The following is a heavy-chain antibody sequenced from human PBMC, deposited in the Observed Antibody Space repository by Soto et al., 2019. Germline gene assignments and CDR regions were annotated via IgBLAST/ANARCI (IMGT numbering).Heavy chain of an antibody. J-gene: IGHJ4*02. Sequence: QPGGSLRLSCTASGFTFGDYAMSWFRQAPGKGLEWVGFIRSKAYGGTTECAASVKGRFTISRDDSKSIAYLQMNSLKTEDTAVYYCTRDIPRGYSYGPKPPDYWGQGTLVTVSS. CDR1: GFTFGDYA. V-gene: IGHV3-49*03. CDR2: IRSKAYGGTT. D-gene: IGHD5-18*01. CDR3: TRDIPRGYSYGPKPPDY.